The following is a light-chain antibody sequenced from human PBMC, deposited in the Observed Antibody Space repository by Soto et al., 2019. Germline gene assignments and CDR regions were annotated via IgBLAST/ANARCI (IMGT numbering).Light chain of an antibody. Sequence: DIQMTQSPSSLSASVGDRVTITCRASQSIRSYLNWYQQKPGKAPKVLIYAASSLQSGVPSRFSGSGSGTDFTLTITSLQPEDFATYYCQQSYSIPLTFGGGTKVEIK. CDR2: AAS. CDR1: QSIRSY. V-gene: IGKV1-39*01. CDR3: QQSYSIPLT. J-gene: IGKJ4*01.